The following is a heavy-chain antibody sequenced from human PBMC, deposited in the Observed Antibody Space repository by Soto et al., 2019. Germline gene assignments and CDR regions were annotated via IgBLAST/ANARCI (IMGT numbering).Heavy chain of an antibody. CDR3: AKGPSLLRYFDWLDY. CDR2: ISGSGGST. D-gene: IGHD3-9*01. J-gene: IGHJ4*02. Sequence: GGSLRLSCAASGFTFSSYAMSWVRQAPGKGLEWVSAISGSGGSTYYADSVKGRFTISRDNSKNTLYLQMNSLRAEDTAVYYCAKGPSLLRYFDWLDYWGQGTLVTVSS. V-gene: IGHV3-23*01. CDR1: GFTFSSYA.